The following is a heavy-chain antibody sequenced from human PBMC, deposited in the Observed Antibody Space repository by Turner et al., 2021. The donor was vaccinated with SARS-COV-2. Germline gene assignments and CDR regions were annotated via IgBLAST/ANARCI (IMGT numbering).Heavy chain of an antibody. CDR1: GYTFTTYG. V-gene: IGHV1-18*04. CDR3: AGDRHPYYDFWGGYANRQAPDV. Sequence: QVQLVQTGAEVKKPGASVRISCQSSGYTFTTYGISWVRQAPGQGLEWRGWISANNGNTNYAQKLQGRVTMTTDTSTSTAYMELRGLRSDDTAVYYCAGDRHPYYDFWGGYANRQAPDVWGQGTTVTVSS. J-gene: IGHJ6*02. D-gene: IGHD3-3*01. CDR2: ISANNGNT.